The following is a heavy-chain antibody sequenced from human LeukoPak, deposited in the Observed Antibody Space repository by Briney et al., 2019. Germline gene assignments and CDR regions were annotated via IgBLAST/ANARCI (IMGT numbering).Heavy chain of an antibody. CDR1: GFTFSGYP. Sequence: GGSLRLSCAASGFTFSGYPIHWVRQAPGKGLEWVAVISYDGSNKYYADSVKGRFTISRDNAKNSLYLQMNSLRAEDTAVYYCARAPVRGDLDWGQGTLVTVSS. V-gene: IGHV3-30-3*01. CDR2: ISYDGSNK. J-gene: IGHJ4*02. CDR3: ARAPVRGDLD. D-gene: IGHD2-21*02.